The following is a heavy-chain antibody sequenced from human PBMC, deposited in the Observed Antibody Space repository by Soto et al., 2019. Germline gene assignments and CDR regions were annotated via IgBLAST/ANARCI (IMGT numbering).Heavy chain of an antibody. CDR3: ARESVWFGESFDY. CDR1: GGSVSSGSYY. V-gene: IGHV4-61*01. Sequence: SETLSLTCTVSGGSVSSGSYYWSWIRQPPGKGLEWIGYIYYSGSINYNPSLKSRVTISVDTSKNQFSLKLNSVTAADTAVYYCARESVWFGESFDYWGQGTLVTVSS. D-gene: IGHD3-10*01. CDR2: IYYSGSI. J-gene: IGHJ4*02.